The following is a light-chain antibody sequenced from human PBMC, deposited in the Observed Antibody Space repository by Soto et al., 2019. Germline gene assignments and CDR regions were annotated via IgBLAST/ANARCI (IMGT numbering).Light chain of an antibody. CDR3: QSYDPSLSGSRVL. V-gene: IGLV1-40*01. CDR2: GDN. J-gene: IGLJ3*02. Sequence: QSVLTQPPSVSGAPGQRVTISCIGSSSNIGAGYDVHWYQQLPGTAPKLLISGDNNRPSGVPDRFSGSKSGTSASLAITGLQDEDEADYYCQSYDPSLSGSRVLFGGGTKVTVL. CDR1: SSNIGAGYD.